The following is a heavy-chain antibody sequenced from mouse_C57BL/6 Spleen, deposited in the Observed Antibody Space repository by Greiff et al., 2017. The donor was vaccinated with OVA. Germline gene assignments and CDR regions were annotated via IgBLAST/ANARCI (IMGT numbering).Heavy chain of an antibody. CDR2: IDPETGGT. CDR1: GYTFTDYE. V-gene: IGHV1-15*01. CDR3: TREGGTNFDY. Sequence: QVQLKESGAELVRPGASVTLSCKASGYTFTDYEMHWVKQTPVHGLEWIGAIDPETGGTAYNQKFKGKAILTADKSSSTAYMELRSLTSEDSAVYYCTREGGTNFDYWGQGTTLTVSS. D-gene: IGHD4-1*01. J-gene: IGHJ2*01.